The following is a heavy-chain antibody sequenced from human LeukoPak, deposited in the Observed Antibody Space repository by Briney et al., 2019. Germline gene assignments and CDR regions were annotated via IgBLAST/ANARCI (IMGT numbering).Heavy chain of an antibody. CDR2: ISAYNGNT. CDR1: GYTFTSYG. CDR3: ARDYCSSTSCSLPPRSPGDDY. V-gene: IGHV1-18*01. J-gene: IGHJ4*02. Sequence: ASVKVSCKASGYTFTSYGISWVRQAPGQGLEWMGWISAYNGNTNYAQKLQGRVTMTTDTSTSTAYMELRSLRSGDTAVYYCARDYCSSTSCSLPPRSPGDDYWGQGTLVTVSS. D-gene: IGHD2-2*01.